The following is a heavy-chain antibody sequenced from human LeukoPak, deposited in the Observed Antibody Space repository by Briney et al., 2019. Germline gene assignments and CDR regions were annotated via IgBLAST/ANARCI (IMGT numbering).Heavy chain of an antibody. CDR3: AREMAMAVAGISWFDP. CDR2: ISSNGGST. V-gene: IGHV3-64D*06. Sequence: GGSLRLSCSASGFTFSSYAMHWVRQAPGKGLEYVSAISSNGGSTYYADSVKGRFTISRDNSKNTLYLQMSSLRAEDTAVYYCAREMAMAVAGISWFDPWGQGTLVTVSS. CDR1: GFTFSSYA. J-gene: IGHJ5*02. D-gene: IGHD6-19*01.